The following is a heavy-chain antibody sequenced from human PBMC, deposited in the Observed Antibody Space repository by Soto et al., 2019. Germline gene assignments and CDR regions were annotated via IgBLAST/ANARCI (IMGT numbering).Heavy chain of an antibody. CDR2: INHSGST. CDR3: ARGGMRGHRGVRGVIRWFDP. V-gene: IGHV4-34*01. D-gene: IGHD3-10*01. Sequence: PSETLSLTCAVYGGSFSGYYWSWIRQPPGKGLEWIGEINHSGSTNYNPSLKSRVTISVDTSKNQFSLKLSSVTAADTAVYYCARGGMRGHRGVRGVIRWFDPWGQGTLVTVSS. J-gene: IGHJ5*02. CDR1: GGSFSGYY.